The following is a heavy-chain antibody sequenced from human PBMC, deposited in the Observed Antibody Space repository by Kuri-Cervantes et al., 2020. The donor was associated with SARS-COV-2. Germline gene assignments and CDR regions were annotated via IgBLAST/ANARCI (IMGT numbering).Heavy chain of an antibody. J-gene: IGHJ5*02. CDR3: ARGRGGGGDPIAYNWFDP. V-gene: IGHV3-23*01. D-gene: IGHD2-21*02. CDR1: GFTFSSYA. Sequence: GGSLRLSCAASGFTFSSYAMSWVRQAPGKGLEWVSAISGSGGSTYYADSVKGRFTISRDNSKNTPYLQMNSLRAEDTAVYYCARGRGGGGDPIAYNWFDPWGQGTLVTVSS. CDR2: ISGSGGST.